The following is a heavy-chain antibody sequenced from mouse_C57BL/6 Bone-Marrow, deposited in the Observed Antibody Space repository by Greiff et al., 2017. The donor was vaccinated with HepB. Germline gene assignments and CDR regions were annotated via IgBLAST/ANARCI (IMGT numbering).Heavy chain of an antibody. CDR2: IRNKANNHAT. CDR1: GFTFSDAW. CDR3: TRGGSYCYGSSPYYFDY. Sequence: EVMLVESGGGLVQPGGSMKLSCAASGFTFSDAWMDWVRQSPEKGLEWVAEIRNKANNHATYYAESVKGRFTISRDDSKSSVYLQMNSLRAEDTGIYYCTRGGSYCYGSSPYYFDYWGQGTTLTVSS. J-gene: IGHJ2*01. V-gene: IGHV6-6*01. D-gene: IGHD1-1*01.